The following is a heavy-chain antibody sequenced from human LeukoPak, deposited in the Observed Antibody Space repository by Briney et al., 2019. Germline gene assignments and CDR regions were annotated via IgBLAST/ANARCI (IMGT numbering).Heavy chain of an antibody. Sequence: PSETLSPTCAVYGGSFSGYYWSWIRQPPGKGLEWIGEINHSGSTNYNPSLKSRVTISVDTSKNQFSLKLSSVTAADTAVYYCARGRIAVAGKTFDYWGQGTLVTVSS. V-gene: IGHV4-34*01. CDR3: ARGRIAVAGKTFDY. J-gene: IGHJ4*02. D-gene: IGHD6-19*01. CDR1: GGSFSGYY. CDR2: INHSGST.